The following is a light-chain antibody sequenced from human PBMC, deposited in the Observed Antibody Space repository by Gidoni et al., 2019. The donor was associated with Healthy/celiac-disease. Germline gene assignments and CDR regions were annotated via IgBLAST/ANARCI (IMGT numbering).Light chain of an antibody. V-gene: IGKV3D-7*01. Sequence: PGERVTLSCRASQSVSSSYLTWYQQTPGQAPRLLIYGASTRATSIPARFSGSGSGTDFTLTISSLQPEDFAVYYCQQDYFSPRLTFGGGTKVEIK. CDR2: GAS. J-gene: IGKJ4*01. CDR1: QSVSSSY. CDR3: QQDYFSPRLT.